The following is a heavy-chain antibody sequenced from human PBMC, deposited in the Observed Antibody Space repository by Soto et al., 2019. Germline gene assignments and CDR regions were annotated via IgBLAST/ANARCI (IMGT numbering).Heavy chain of an antibody. CDR3: ARDRRYNWNYLSYYYGMDV. CDR2: ISYDGSNK. CDR1: GFTFSSYA. V-gene: IGHV3-30-3*01. J-gene: IGHJ6*02. D-gene: IGHD1-7*01. Sequence: GGSLRLSCAASGFTFSSYAMHWVRQAPGKGLEWVAVISYDGSNKYYADSVKGRFTISRDNSKNTLYLQMNSLRAEDTAVYYCARDRRYNWNYLSYYYGMDVWGQGTTVTVSS.